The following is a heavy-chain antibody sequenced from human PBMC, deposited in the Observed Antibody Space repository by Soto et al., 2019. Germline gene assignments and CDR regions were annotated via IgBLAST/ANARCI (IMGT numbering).Heavy chain of an antibody. CDR2: IYDRGST. CDR1: GGSFSGYY. V-gene: IGHV4-34*01. D-gene: IGHD6-19*01. Sequence: SETLSLTCAVYGGSFSGYYWSWIRQPPGKGLEWIGSIYDRGSTYSNPSLKSRLTTSLDTSKNQFSLKLTSMTAADTAVYYCARHGYTSGRTYFDYWGQGTLVTVSS. J-gene: IGHJ4*02. CDR3: ARHGYTSGRTYFDY.